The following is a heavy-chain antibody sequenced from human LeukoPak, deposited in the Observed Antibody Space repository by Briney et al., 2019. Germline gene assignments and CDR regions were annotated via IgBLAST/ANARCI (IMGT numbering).Heavy chain of an antibody. J-gene: IGHJ4*02. Sequence: GGSLRLSCAAGGFSFSSYSMNWVRQAPGKRPEWIAYISSYTITYYADFVKGRFTISRDNAKKSLYLQMNSLRVDDTAVYYCARDWDAAAYWGQGTLVTVSS. CDR2: ISSYTIT. D-gene: IGHD6-13*01. CDR1: GFSFSSYS. V-gene: IGHV3-48*01. CDR3: ARDWDAAAY.